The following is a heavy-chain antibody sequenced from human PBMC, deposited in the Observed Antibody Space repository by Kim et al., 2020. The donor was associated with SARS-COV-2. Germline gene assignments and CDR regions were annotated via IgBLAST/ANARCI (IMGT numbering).Heavy chain of an antibody. V-gene: IGHV3-21*01. CDR2: ISSSSSYI. CDR3: ARVIIQANYDFWSGPLDY. Sequence: GGSLRLSCAASGFTFSSYSMNWVRQAPGKGLEWVSSISSSSSYIYYADSVKGRFTISRDNAKNSLYLQMNSLRAEDTAVYYCARVIIQANYDFWSGPLDYWGQGTLVTVSS. J-gene: IGHJ4*02. CDR1: GFTFSSYS. D-gene: IGHD3-3*01.